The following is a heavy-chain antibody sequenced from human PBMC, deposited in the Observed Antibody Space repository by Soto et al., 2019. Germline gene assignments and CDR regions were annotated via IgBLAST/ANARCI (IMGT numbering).Heavy chain of an antibody. CDR1: GYTFTSYG. V-gene: IGHV1-18*01. CDR3: ARVLGYIESYNWFDP. D-gene: IGHD6-13*01. Sequence: ASVKVSCKASGYTFTSYGISWVRQAPGQGLEWMGWISAYNGNTNYAQKLQGRVTMTTDTSTSTAYMELRSLRSDDTAVYYCARVLGYIESYNWFDPWGQVTLVTVSA. CDR2: ISAYNGNT. J-gene: IGHJ5*02.